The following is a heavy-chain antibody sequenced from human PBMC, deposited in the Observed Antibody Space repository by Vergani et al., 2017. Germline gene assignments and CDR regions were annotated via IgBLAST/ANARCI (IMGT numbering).Heavy chain of an antibody. Sequence: EVQLLQSGAEVKKPGATVKISCKVSGYTFIDYYMHWVRQAPGKGLEWMGLVDPEDGDRIYSDKFEGGVTITADTSTDTVYMELSNLRSEDTAVYYCARRGMGCSSTPCYAGHDFDPWGQGTLVIVSS. D-gene: IGHD2-2*01. J-gene: IGHJ5*02. CDR1: GYTFIDYY. CDR3: ARRGMGCSSTPCYAGHDFDP. V-gene: IGHV1-69-2*01. CDR2: VDPEDGDR.